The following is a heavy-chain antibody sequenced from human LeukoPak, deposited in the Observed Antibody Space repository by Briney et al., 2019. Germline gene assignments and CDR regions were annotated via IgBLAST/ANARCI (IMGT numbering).Heavy chain of an antibody. D-gene: IGHD3-16*01. CDR2: IYHSGST. CDR3: ATKDYLIRHFAY. CDR1: GGSFSGYY. Sequence: SETPSLTCAVYGGSFSGYYWSWIRQPPGKGLEWIGEIYHSGSTNYNPSLKSRVTISVDKSKNQFSLKMSYVTAADTAVYYCATKDYLIRHFAYWGQGTLVTVSS. V-gene: IGHV4-34*01. J-gene: IGHJ4*02.